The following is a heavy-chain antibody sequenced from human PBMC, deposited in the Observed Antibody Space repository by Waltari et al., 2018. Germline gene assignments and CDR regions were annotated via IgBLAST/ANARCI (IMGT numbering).Heavy chain of an antibody. CDR1: GYTFTSYY. D-gene: IGHD6-6*01. V-gene: IGHV1-46*01. Sequence: QVQLVQSGAEVKKPGASVKVSCKASGYTFTSYYTHWVRQAAGQGLEWMGIINPSGGSTSYAQKFQGRVTMTRDTSTSTVYMELSSLRSEDTAVYYCARDDGVYSSSSGMDVWGQGTTVTVSS. CDR2: INPSGGST. CDR3: ARDDGVYSSSSGMDV. J-gene: IGHJ6*02.